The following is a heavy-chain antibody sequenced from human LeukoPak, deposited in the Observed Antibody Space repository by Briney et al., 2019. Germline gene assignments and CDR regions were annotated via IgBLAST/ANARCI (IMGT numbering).Heavy chain of an antibody. D-gene: IGHD1-20*01. V-gene: IGHV3-7*01. CDR2: IKQDGSER. CDR1: GFTFGDYA. Sequence: GGSLRLSCTASGFTFGDYAMSWVRQAPGKGLEWVANIKQDGSERYYVDSVKGRFTISRDNAKNSLYLQMNSLRAEDTAVYYCARRGWAHYNWNDVGWFDPWGQGTLVTVSS. J-gene: IGHJ5*02. CDR3: ARRGWAHYNWNDVGWFDP.